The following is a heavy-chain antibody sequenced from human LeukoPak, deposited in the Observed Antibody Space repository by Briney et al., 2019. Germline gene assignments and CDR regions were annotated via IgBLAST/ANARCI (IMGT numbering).Heavy chain of an antibody. CDR3: ARVDGNLAFDY. Sequence: SETLSLTCTVSGGSISSYYWSWIRQPPGKGLEWIGYIYYSGSTNYNPSLKSRVTISVDTSKNQFSLKLSSVTAADTAVYYCARVDGNLAFDYWGQETLVTVSS. CDR2: IYYSGST. CDR1: GGSISSYY. V-gene: IGHV4-59*01. J-gene: IGHJ4*02. D-gene: IGHD1-14*01.